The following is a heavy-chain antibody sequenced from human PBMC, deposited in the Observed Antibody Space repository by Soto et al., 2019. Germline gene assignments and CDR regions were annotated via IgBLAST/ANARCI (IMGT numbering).Heavy chain of an antibody. CDR3: ATGTLEWLRYDAFDI. J-gene: IGHJ3*02. V-gene: IGHV3-11*01. CDR2: ISSSGSTI. CDR1: GFTFSDYY. D-gene: IGHD3-3*01. Sequence: GGSLRLSCAASGFTFSDYYMSWIRQAPGKGLEWVSYISSSGSTIYYADSVKGRFTISRDNAKNSLYLQMNSLRAEDTAVYYCATGTLEWLRYDAFDIWGQGTMVTVSS.